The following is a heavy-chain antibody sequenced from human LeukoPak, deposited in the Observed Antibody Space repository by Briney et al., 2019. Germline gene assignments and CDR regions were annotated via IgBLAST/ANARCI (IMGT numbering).Heavy chain of an antibody. CDR3: ARDALGYCSSTSCYNWFDP. CDR1: GFTFSSYS. Sequence: GGSLRLSCAASGFTFSSYSMNWVRQAPGKGLEWVSSISSSSSYIYYADSVKGRFTISRDNAKNSLYLQMNSLRAEDTAVYYCARDALGYCSSTSCYNWFDPWAREPWSPSPQ. J-gene: IGHJ5*02. CDR2: ISSSSSYI. V-gene: IGHV3-21*01. D-gene: IGHD2-2*01.